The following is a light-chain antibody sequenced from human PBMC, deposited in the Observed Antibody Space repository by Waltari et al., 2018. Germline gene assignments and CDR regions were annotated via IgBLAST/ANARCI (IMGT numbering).Light chain of an antibody. CDR2: EVN. Sequence: QSALTQPASVSGSPGQSITISCTGTSNDVGAFNYVSWSQQPPVKAPKVIIYEVNNRPSGVSPRFSGSKSGNTAYLTISGVQAEDEADYYCNSYTMTAARMFGGGTRLTVL. CDR3: NSYTMTAARM. J-gene: IGLJ3*02. V-gene: IGLV2-14*01. CDR1: SNDVGAFNY.